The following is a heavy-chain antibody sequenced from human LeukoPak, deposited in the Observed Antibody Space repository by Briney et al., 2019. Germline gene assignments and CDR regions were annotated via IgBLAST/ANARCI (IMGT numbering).Heavy chain of an antibody. J-gene: IGHJ6*02. CDR1: GFTFSSYA. CDR2: ISYDGRNK. D-gene: IGHD3-22*01. V-gene: IGHV3-30*04. Sequence: PGRSLRLSCAASGFTFSSYAMHWVRQAPGKGLEWVAVISYDGRNKYYAHSGKGRFTISRDTSKNTLYLKMNSLRDEDTAVYYCARRYYYDSSGYYDSYYYYYGMDVWGQGTTVTVSS. CDR3: ARRYYYDSSGYYDSYYYYYGMDV.